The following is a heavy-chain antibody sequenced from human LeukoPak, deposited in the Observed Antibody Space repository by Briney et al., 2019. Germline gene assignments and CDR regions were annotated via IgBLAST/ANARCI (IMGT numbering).Heavy chain of an antibody. D-gene: IGHD3-10*01. J-gene: IGHJ4*02. CDR1: GYTFTSYG. CDR2: ISAYNGNT. Sequence: ASVKVSCKASGYTFTSYGISWVRQAPGQGLEWMGWISAYNGNTNYAQKLQGRVTMTADTSTSTAYMELRSLRSDDTAVYYCARDITMVRGAQRGVAFDYWGQGTLVTVSS. CDR3: ARDITMVRGAQRGVAFDY. V-gene: IGHV1-18*01.